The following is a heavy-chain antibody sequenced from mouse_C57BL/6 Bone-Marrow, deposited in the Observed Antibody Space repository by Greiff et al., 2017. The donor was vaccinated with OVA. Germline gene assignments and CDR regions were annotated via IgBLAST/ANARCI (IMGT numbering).Heavy chain of an antibody. Sequence: VQLQESGPELVKPGASVKISCKASGYAFSSSWMNWVKQRPGKGLEWIGRIYPGDGDTNYNGKFKGKATLTADKSSSTAYMQLSSLTSEDSAVYVCARSPTVVATDFYYWGQGTTLTVSS. J-gene: IGHJ2*01. CDR1: GYAFSSSW. D-gene: IGHD1-1*01. CDR2: IYPGDGDT. V-gene: IGHV1-82*01. CDR3: ARSPTVVATDFYY.